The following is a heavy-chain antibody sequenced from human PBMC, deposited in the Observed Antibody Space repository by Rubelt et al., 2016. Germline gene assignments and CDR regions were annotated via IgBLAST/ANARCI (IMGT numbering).Heavy chain of an antibody. CDR3: ARGPFLWNDVGPEFDS. D-gene: IGHD1-1*01. V-gene: IGHV4-39*01. CDR2: ISYSGST. CDR1: GGSISSSSHY. J-gene: IGHJ4*02. Sequence: QLQLQESGPGLVKSSETLSLTCTVSGGSISSSSHYWGWVRQTPGKGLEWIGSISYSGSTYYNPSLRRWVTISVATSKNQLSMKLSSVTAAETALYFWARGPFLWNDVGPEFDSWGQGTLVTVSS.